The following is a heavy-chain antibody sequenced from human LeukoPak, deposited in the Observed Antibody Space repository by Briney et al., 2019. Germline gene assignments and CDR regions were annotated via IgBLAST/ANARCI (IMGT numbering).Heavy chain of an antibody. CDR3: ARDNGSSWYSYYYYGMDV. J-gene: IGHJ6*02. D-gene: IGHD6-13*01. Sequence: GGPLRLSCAASGFTVSSNYMSWVRQAPGKGLEWVSVIYSGGSTYYADSVKGRFTISRDNSRNTLYLQMNSLRAEDTAVYYCARDNGSSWYSYYYYGMDVWGQGTTVTVSS. V-gene: IGHV3-66*02. CDR1: GFTVSSNY. CDR2: IYSGGST.